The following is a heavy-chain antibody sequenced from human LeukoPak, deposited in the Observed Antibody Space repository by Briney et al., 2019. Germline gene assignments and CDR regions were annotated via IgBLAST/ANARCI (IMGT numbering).Heavy chain of an antibody. CDR2: IYYSGST. D-gene: IGHD1-20*01. J-gene: IGHJ3*02. CDR1: GGSISSYY. Sequence: SETLSLTCTVSGGSISSYYWSWIRQPPGKGLEWIGYIYYSGSTNYNPSLKSRVTISVDTSKNQFSLKLSSVAAADTAVYYCARGFDNWNGDAFDIWGQGTMVTVSS. V-gene: IGHV4-59*01. CDR3: ARGFDNWNGDAFDI.